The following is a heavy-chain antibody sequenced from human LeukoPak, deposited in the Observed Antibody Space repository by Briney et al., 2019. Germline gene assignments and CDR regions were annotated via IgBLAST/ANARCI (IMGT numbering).Heavy chain of an antibody. CDR3: ARASSGWYNWFDP. J-gene: IGHJ5*02. Sequence: PSETLSLTCTVSGGSISSYYWSWIRQSPGKGLEWIGYIYYSGSTNFNPSLKSRVTISVDTSKNQFSLKLSSVTAADTAVYYCARASSGWYNWFDPWGQGTLVTVSS. V-gene: IGHV4-59*01. CDR1: GGSISSYY. CDR2: IYYSGST. D-gene: IGHD6-19*01.